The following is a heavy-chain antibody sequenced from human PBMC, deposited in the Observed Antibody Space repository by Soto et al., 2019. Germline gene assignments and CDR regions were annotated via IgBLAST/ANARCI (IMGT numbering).Heavy chain of an antibody. V-gene: IGHV3-30*18. CDR3: AKDTAMIVVVSWDY. CDR2: ISYDGSNK. J-gene: IGHJ4*02. Sequence: GGSLRLSCAASGFTFSSYGMHWVRQAPGKGLEWVAVISYDGSNKYYADSVKGRFTISRDNSKNTLYLQMNSLRAEDTAVYYCAKDTAMIVVVSWDYWGQGTLVTVSS. CDR1: GFTFSSYG. D-gene: IGHD3-22*01.